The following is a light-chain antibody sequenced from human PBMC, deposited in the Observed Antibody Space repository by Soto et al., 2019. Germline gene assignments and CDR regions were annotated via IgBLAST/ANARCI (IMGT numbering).Light chain of an antibody. CDR2: DAS. V-gene: IGKV1-5*01. CDR1: HSINDW. CDR3: QQYHGFW. Sequence: DNPLTQSPSSLSASVADRFTITCRARHSINDWLAWYQQKPGKAPKLLIYDASSLESGVPSRFSGSGSGTQFSLIISGLQPEDFATYYGQQYHGFWFGQGTKVDIK. J-gene: IGKJ1*01.